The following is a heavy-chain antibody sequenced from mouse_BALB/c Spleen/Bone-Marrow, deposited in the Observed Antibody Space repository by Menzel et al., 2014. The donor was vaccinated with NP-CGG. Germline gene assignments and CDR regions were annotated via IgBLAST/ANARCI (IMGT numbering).Heavy chain of an antibody. J-gene: IGHJ4*01. Sequence: EVKLMESGAELVRPGALVKLSCKASGFNIKDYYMHWVKQRPEQGLEWIGWIDPENGNTIYDPKFQGKASITADTSSNTAYLQLSSLTSEDTAVYYCARSTTATDYAMDYWGQGTSVTVSS. CDR2: IDPENGNT. V-gene: IGHV14-1*02. CDR3: ARSTTATDYAMDY. CDR1: GFNIKDYY. D-gene: IGHD1-2*01.